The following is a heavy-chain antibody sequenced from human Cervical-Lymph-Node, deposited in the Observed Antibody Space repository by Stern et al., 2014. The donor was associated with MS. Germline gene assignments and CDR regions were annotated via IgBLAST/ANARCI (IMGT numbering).Heavy chain of an antibody. CDR3: AAEPMYYSDSVGAFDI. V-gene: IGHV1-58*01. CDR1: GFTFTSSA. Sequence: QMQLVQSGPEVKKPGTSVKVSCKASGFTFTSSAVQWVRQARGQRLELIGWIVVGSGNPNYAQKFQERVTITRDMSKSTAYMELSSLRSEDTAVYYCAAEPMYYSDSVGAFDIWGQGTMVTVSS. J-gene: IGHJ3*02. D-gene: IGHD3-22*01. CDR2: IVVGSGNP.